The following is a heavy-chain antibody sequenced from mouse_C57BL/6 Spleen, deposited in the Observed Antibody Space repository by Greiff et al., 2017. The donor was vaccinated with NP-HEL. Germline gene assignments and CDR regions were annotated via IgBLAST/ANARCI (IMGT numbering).Heavy chain of an antibody. CDR2: INPNNGGT. CDR1: GYTFTDYY. Sequence: VQLQQSGPELVKPGASVKISCKASGYTFTDYYMNWVKQSHGKSLEWIGDINPNNGGTSYNQKFKGKATLTVDKSSSTAYMELRSLTSEDSAVYYCASGYYVQAWFAYLGQGTLVTVSA. V-gene: IGHV1-26*01. D-gene: IGHD2-3*01. J-gene: IGHJ3*01. CDR3: ASGYYVQAWFAY.